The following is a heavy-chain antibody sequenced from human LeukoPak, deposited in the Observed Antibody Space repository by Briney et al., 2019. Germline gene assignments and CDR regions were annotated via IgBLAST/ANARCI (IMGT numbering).Heavy chain of an antibody. D-gene: IGHD3-22*01. Sequence: SETLSLTCTVSGGSISSYYWSWLRQPPGEGLEWLGYIYYSGSTNYNPSLKSRVTISVDTSKNQFPLKLSSVTAADTAVYYCARDFATYDSSGYYPGAFDIWGQGTMVTVSS. CDR1: GGSISSYY. CDR2: IYYSGST. CDR3: ARDFATYDSSGYYPGAFDI. J-gene: IGHJ3*02. V-gene: IGHV4-59*01.